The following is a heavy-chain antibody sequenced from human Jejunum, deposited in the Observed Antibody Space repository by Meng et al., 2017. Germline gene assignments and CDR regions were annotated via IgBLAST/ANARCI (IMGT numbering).Heavy chain of an antibody. J-gene: IGHJ4*02. CDR3: ARGCSIDFRLAKYDY. V-gene: IGHV4-34*01. Sequence: AQLQVEGAGLVNLTQTLSLSRAVTGGASAITNWTWFRQSPGQRLGWIGEINRSRSTSSNPSLKSRVAISMDTSNNQFFLRLDSVTAADTAVYSCARGCSIDFRLAKYDYWGQGTLVTVSS. CDR2: INRSRST. D-gene: IGHD3-3*01. CDR1: GGASAITN.